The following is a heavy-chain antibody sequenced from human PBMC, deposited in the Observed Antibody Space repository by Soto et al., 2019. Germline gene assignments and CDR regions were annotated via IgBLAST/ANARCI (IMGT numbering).Heavy chain of an antibody. CDR2: IYSSGSA. CDR1: CDSVSSGGYY. J-gene: IGHJ6*02. V-gene: IGHV4-61*08. Sequence: SETLSLTCTVSCDSVSSGGYYWSWIRQPPGKGLEWIGYIYSSGSANYNPSLKSRVTISRDTSKNQISLKVASVTAADTAGYYCARGFSSVSMDAWGQGTTVTVSS. CDR3: ARGFSSVSMDA. D-gene: IGHD6-19*01.